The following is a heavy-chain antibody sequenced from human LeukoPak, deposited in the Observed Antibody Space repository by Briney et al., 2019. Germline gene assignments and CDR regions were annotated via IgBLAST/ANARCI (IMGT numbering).Heavy chain of an antibody. CDR1: GVSISSGSYS. J-gene: IGHJ3*02. CDR2: FYYPVSP. Sequence: SETLSLTCTVSGVSISSGSYSWSWIGQPPGKGVELIGYFYYPVSPNYNPSLTSRLTISVAASKNPFSLRLSSVTAAHTAVYYCARGSRTVTPRHAFDIWGQGTMVTVSS. D-gene: IGHD4-17*01. CDR3: ARGSRTVTPRHAFDI. V-gene: IGHV4-61*01.